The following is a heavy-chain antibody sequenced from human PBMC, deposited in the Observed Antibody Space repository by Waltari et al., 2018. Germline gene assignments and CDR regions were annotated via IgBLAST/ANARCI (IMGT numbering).Heavy chain of an antibody. CDR3: ARRAAITAAGPTYYMDV. J-gene: IGHJ6*03. D-gene: IGHD6-13*01. Sequence: QLQLQESGPGLVKPSETLSLTCAVSGYSISSGYYWGWIRQPPGKGLEWIGNIYHSGSTHYNPSLKSRVTRSVDTSKNQFSLKLSSVTAADTAVYYCARRAAITAAGPTYYMDVWGKGTTVTVSS. CDR1: GYSISSGYY. CDR2: IYHSGST. V-gene: IGHV4-38-2*01.